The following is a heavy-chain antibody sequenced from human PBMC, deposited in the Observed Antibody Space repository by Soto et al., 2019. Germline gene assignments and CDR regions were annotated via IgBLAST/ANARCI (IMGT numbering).Heavy chain of an antibody. CDR3: AKEGTSGLYYFEY. J-gene: IGHJ4*02. CDR1: GFTFSNYA. CDR2: ISGSGGSP. Sequence: GESLKISCAASGFTFSNYAMNWVRQAPGKGLEWVSTISGSGGSPYYADSVKGRFTISRDNSKNTLYLQMNSLRAGDSAIYYCAKEGTSGLYYFEYWGQGTLVTVSS. D-gene: IGHD6-19*01. V-gene: IGHV3-23*01.